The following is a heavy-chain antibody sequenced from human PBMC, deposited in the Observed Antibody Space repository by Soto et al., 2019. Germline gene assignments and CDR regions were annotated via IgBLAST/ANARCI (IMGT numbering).Heavy chain of an antibody. D-gene: IGHD2-21*01. CDR2: VYSDDST. Sequence: EVQLVESGGDLVQPGGSLRLSCAASGFTVSRSYMSWVRQAPGKGLEWVSTVYSDDSTYYADSVKGRFSISRDNSENTLYLQMHSLRAVDTAVYYCASNSGRDWAEYFQHWGQGTLVTVSP. V-gene: IGHV3-66*01. CDR1: GFTVSRSY. J-gene: IGHJ1*01. CDR3: ASNSGRDWAEYFQH.